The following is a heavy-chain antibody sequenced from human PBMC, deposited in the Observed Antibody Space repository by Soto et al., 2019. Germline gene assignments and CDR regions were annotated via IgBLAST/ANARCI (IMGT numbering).Heavy chain of an antibody. D-gene: IGHD3-3*01. Sequence: QVQLQESGPGLVKPSQTLSLTCTVSGGSISSGGYYWSWIRQHPGKGLEWIGYIYYSGSTYYNPSLKGRVTISVDMPKNQFSMKLRSVTAADTAVYYCARCPITIFGVVGPQDYWGQGTLVTVSS. CDR1: GGSISSGGYY. V-gene: IGHV4-31*03. CDR2: IYYSGST. J-gene: IGHJ4*02. CDR3: ARCPITIFGVVGPQDY.